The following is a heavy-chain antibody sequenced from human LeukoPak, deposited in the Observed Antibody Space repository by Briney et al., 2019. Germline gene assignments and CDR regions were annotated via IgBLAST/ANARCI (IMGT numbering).Heavy chain of an antibody. CDR2: IYYSGIT. CDR3: ARGGAARLHFQN. J-gene: IGHJ1*01. V-gene: IGHV4-30-4*02. Sequence: SETLSLTCSVSGGSISRSDHYWSWIRQPPGKGLEWIGYIYYSGITYYNPSLKSRVTISVDTSKNQFSLNLNSVTAADTAVYYCARGGAARLHFQNWGQGTLVTVSS. D-gene: IGHD6-6*01. CDR1: GGSISRSDHY.